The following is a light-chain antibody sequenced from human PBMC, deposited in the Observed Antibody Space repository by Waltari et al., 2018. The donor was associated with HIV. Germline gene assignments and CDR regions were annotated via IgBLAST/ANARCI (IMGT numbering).Light chain of an antibody. V-gene: IGKV3-20*01. Sequence: EIVLTQSPGTLSLSPGERATLSCRASQSVSSSYLAWYQQKPGQAPRLLIYAASSRATGIPDRFSGSASGTDFTLTISKLEPEDFAVYYCEQYDSSFRAFGQGTKVEIK. CDR3: EQYDSSFRA. J-gene: IGKJ1*01. CDR2: AAS. CDR1: QSVSSSY.